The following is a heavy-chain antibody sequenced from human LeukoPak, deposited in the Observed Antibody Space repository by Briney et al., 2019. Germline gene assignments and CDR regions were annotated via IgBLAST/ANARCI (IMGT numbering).Heavy chain of an antibody. CDR2: IYKSGTT. D-gene: IGHD4-23*01. CDR3: ARVFGGNSLDR. Sequence: PSETLSLTCTVSLGSINNYYWSWIRQPAGKGLEWIGRIYKSGTTYYSPSLQSRVPMSIDTSKNQFSLRLSAVTAADTAIYYCARVFGGNSLDRWGQGILVAVSS. J-gene: IGHJ5*02. V-gene: IGHV4-4*07. CDR1: LGSINNYY.